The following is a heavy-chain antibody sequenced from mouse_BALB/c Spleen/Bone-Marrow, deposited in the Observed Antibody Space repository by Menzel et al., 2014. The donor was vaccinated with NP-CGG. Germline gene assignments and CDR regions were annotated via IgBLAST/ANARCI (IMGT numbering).Heavy chain of an antibody. CDR3: GKGDYDDWFAY. CDR2: IYPGDGDT. CDR1: GYAFSSYW. D-gene: IGHD2-4*01. Sequence: VQLQESGAELVRPGSSVKISCKASGYAFSSYWMNWVKQRPGQGLEWIGQIYPGDGDTNYNGKFKGKATLTADKSSSTAYMQLSSPTSEDSAVYFCGKGDYDDWFAYWGQGTLVTVSA. J-gene: IGHJ3*01. V-gene: IGHV1-80*01.